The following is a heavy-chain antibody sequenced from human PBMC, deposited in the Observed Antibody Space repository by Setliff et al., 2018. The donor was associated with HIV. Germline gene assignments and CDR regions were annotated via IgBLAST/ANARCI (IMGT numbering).Heavy chain of an antibody. CDR1: GGSFSGHY. CDR3: ARGGDSSSWYWGRWFDP. V-gene: IGHV4-34*01. CDR2: VNHSGST. D-gene: IGHD6-13*01. J-gene: IGHJ5*02. Sequence: SETLSLTCAVYGGSFSGHYWSWIRQPPGKGMEWIGEVNHSGSTYYNPSLKSRVTISVDTSKNQFSLKLRSVTATDTAIYYCARGGDSSSWYWGRWFDPWGQGTLVTVSS.